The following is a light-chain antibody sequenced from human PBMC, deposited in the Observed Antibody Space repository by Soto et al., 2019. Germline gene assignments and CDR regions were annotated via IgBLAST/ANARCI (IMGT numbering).Light chain of an antibody. CDR3: QQCSNWPLT. Sequence: EIVMTQSPATLSVSPGEGATLSCKASQSVYNNLAWYQQRPGQPPRLLIYDASTRATGISARFSGSGYWTDFTLTISSLQSEDFAVYYCQQCSNWPLTFGGGTKVEIK. CDR2: DAS. V-gene: IGKV3-15*01. CDR1: QSVYNN. J-gene: IGKJ4*01.